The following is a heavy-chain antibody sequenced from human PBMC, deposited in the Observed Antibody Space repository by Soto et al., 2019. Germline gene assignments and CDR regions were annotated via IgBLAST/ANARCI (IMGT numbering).Heavy chain of an antibody. J-gene: IGHJ5*02. CDR2: INHSGST. CDR3: ARGRTRASQLGANWFDP. D-gene: IGHD1-26*01. V-gene: IGHV4-34*01. CDR1: GGSFSGYY. Sequence: PSETLSLTCAVYGGSFSGYYWSWIRQPPGKGLEWIGEINHSGSTNYNPSLKSRVTISVDTSKNQFSLKLSSVTAADTAVYYCARGRTRASQLGANWFDPWGQGTLVTVSS.